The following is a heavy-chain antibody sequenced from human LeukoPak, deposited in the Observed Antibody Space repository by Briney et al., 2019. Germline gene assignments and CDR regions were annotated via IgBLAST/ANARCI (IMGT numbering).Heavy chain of an antibody. CDR1: GGSISSYY. V-gene: IGHV4-4*07. CDR3: ARRSIVVVVAATWAFDP. CDR2: IYTSGST. D-gene: IGHD2-15*01. Sequence: SETLSLTCTVSGGSISSYYWIWIRQPAGKGLEWIGRIYTSGSTNYNPSLKSRVTMSVDTSKNQFSLKLSSVTAADTAVYYCARRSIVVVVAATWAFDPWGQGTLVTVSS. J-gene: IGHJ5*02.